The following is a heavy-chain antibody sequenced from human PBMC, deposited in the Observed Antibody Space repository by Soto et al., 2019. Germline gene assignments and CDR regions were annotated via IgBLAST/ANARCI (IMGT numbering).Heavy chain of an antibody. V-gene: IGHV4-31*03. CDR2: IYYSGST. D-gene: IGHD6-13*01. Sequence: QVQLQESGPGLVKPSQTLSLTCTVSGGSISSGGYYWSWIRQHPGKGLEWIGYIYYSGSTYYNPSLQSRVTISVDMSKNQVSLKLSSVTAADTAVYYCATHSDNWYRYWGQGTLVTVSS. J-gene: IGHJ4*02. CDR3: ATHSDNWYRY. CDR1: GGSISSGGYY.